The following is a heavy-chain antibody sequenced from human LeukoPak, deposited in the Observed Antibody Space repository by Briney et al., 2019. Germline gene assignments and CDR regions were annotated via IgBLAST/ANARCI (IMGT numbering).Heavy chain of an antibody. CDR2: IYNGDMT. J-gene: IGHJ4*02. Sequence: SGGSLRLSCAASGLTVSSNYMSWVRQAPGKGLEWLSVIYNGDMTYYADSVKGRFTISRDNSKNTLYLQMNNLRAEDTAVYYCARANGGNMWRGHYFDCWGQGTLVTVSS. D-gene: IGHD4-23*01. CDR3: ARANGGNMWRGHYFDC. CDR1: GLTVSSNY. V-gene: IGHV3-66*01.